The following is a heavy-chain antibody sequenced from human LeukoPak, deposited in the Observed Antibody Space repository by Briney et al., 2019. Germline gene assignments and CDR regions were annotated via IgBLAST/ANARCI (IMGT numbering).Heavy chain of an antibody. CDR1: GGTFSSYA. Sequence: SVKVSCKASGGTFSSYAISWVRQAPGQGLEWMGRIIPILGIANYAQKFQGRVTITTDESTSTAYMELSSLRSEDTAVYYCAKVFSSSSDYWGQGTLVTVSS. CDR2: IIPILGIA. V-gene: IGHV1-69*04. D-gene: IGHD6-13*01. J-gene: IGHJ4*02. CDR3: AKVFSSSSDY.